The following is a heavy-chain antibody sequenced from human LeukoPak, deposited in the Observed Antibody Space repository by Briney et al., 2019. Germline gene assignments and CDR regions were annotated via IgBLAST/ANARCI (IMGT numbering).Heavy chain of an antibody. V-gene: IGHV3-48*03. J-gene: IGHJ5*02. CDR2: ISSSGNTI. CDR1: GFTFNSYE. CDR3: ARDTYWRFDP. D-gene: IGHD1-1*01. Sequence: PGGSLRLSCTASGFTFNSYEMNWVRQAPGKGLEWVSYISSSGNTIYYAASVKGRFTISRDNAKNSLFLQVNSLRVEDTAVYYCARDTYWRFDPWGQGTLVTVSS.